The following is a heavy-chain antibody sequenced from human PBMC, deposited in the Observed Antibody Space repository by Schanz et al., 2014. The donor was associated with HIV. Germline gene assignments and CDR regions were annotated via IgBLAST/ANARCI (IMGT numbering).Heavy chain of an antibody. CDR3: ARFLGMAASNPFWWYFDP. D-gene: IGHD2-2*01. V-gene: IGHV1-69*01. J-gene: IGHJ2*01. Sequence: QVELVQSGAEVKKPGSSVKVSCKASGGTFHTFGVSWVRQAPGLGPEWVGGIVPILRTATYSQKFRDRVTNTAYGSAASCMELRGLRSADTAVSYCARFLGMAASNPFWWYFDPWGRGTLITVSS. CDR2: IVPILRTA. CDR1: GGTFHTFG.